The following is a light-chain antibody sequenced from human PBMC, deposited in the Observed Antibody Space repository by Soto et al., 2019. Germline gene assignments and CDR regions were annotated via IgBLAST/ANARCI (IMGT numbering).Light chain of an antibody. V-gene: IGKV3-15*01. CDR2: GAS. J-gene: IGKJ1*01. CDR3: QQYKDWPTP. CDR1: QSVSSR. Sequence: IVMTQSPGTLSLSPWERATLSCRASQSVSSRLAWYQQKPGQAPRLLIYGASTRATGIPARFSGSGSGTEFTLTISSLQSEDFAVYYCQQYKDWPTPFGQGTKVDIK.